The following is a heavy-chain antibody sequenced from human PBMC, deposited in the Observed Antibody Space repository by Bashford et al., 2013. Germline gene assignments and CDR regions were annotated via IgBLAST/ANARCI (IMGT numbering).Heavy chain of an antibody. J-gene: IGHJ6*02. CDR3: ARDSYYYDSTLLRYYYYYYGMDV. V-gene: IGHV3-21*01. CDR2: ISSSSSYI. D-gene: IGHD3-22*01. Sequence: VRQPPGKGLEWVSSISSSSSYIYYADSVKGRFTISRDNAKNSLYLQMNSLRAEDTAVYYCARDSYYYDSTLLRYYYYYYGMDVWGQGTTVTVSS.